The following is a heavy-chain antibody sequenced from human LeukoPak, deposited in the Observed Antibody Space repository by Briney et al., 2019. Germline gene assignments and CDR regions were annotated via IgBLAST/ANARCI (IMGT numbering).Heavy chain of an antibody. CDR3: ARDRSGYDYYYYYYMDL. Sequence: GGSLRLSCAPSGFTFSSYEMNWVRQAPGKGLQWVSYISSSGSTIYYADSVKGRFTISRDNANNSLYLQMNSLTAEDTAVYYCARDRSGYDYYYYYYMDLWGKGTTVTVYS. J-gene: IGHJ6*03. D-gene: IGHD5-12*01. CDR1: GFTFSSYE. V-gene: IGHV3-48*03. CDR2: ISSSGSTI.